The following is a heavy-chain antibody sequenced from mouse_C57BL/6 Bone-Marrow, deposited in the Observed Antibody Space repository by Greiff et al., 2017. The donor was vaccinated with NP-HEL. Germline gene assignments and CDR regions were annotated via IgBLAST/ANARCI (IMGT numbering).Heavy chain of an antibody. V-gene: IGHV3-6*01. D-gene: IGHD2-4*01. CDR1: GYSITSGYY. CDR3: ARDYDYGGAWFAY. J-gene: IGHJ3*01. CDR2: ISYDGSN. Sequence: ESGPGLVKPSQSLSLTCSVTGYSITSGYYWNWIRQFPGNKLEWMGYISYDGSNNSNPSLKNRISITRDTSKNQFFLKLNSVTTEDTATYYCARDYDYGGAWFAYWGQGTLVTVSA.